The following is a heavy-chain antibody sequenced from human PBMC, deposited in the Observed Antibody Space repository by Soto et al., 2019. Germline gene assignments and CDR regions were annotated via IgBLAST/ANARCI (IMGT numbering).Heavy chain of an antibody. Sequence: VQLLESGGGLVQPGGSLRLSCTASGFTFSSYDMSWVRQAPGKGLEWVSAVSANGGRTYYADSVKGRLSNYRDNSKNTVYLQMSSLRDEDTAVYYCAKRGGYYYDYWGQGTLVTVSS. D-gene: IGHD3-16*01. J-gene: IGHJ4*02. CDR1: GFTFSSYD. CDR2: VSANGGRT. V-gene: IGHV3-23*01. CDR3: AKRGGYYYDY.